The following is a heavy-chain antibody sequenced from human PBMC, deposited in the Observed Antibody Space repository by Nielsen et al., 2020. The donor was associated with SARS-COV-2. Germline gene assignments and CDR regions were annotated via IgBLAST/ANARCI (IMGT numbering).Heavy chain of an antibody. Sequence: SRKISCAASGFTFDDYAMHWVRQAPGKGLEWVSGISWNSGSIGYADSVKGRFTISRDNAKNSLYLQMNSLRAEDTAVYYCANEEYSSSYPLDYWGQGTLVTVSS. D-gene: IGHD6-6*01. J-gene: IGHJ4*02. CDR3: ANEEYSSSYPLDY. V-gene: IGHV3-9*01. CDR1: GFTFDDYA. CDR2: ISWNSGSI.